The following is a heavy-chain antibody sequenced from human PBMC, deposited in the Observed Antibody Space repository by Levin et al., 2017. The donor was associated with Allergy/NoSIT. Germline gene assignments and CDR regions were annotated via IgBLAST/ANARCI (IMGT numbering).Heavy chain of an antibody. V-gene: IGHV3-49*03. D-gene: IGHD6-13*01. CDR1: GFTFGDYA. Sequence: GGSLRLSCTASGFTFGDYAMSWFRQAPGKGLEWVGFIRSKAYGGTTEYAASVKGRFTISRDDSKSIAYLQMNSLKTEDTAVYYCTRDDPSRGIAAAYGMDVWGQGTTVTVSS. J-gene: IGHJ6*02. CDR2: IRSKAYGGTT. CDR3: TRDDPSRGIAAAYGMDV.